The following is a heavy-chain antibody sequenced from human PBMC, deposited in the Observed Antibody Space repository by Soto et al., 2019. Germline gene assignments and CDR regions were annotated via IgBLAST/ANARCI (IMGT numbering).Heavy chain of an antibody. J-gene: IGHJ4*02. V-gene: IGHV1-46*01. CDR2: INPSIGTT. Sequence: ASVKVSCKASGYTFTSQNMHWVRQAPGQGLEWMGVINPSIGTTTYAQKFQGRLTISRDNARNSLYLQMNSLRAEDTAVYYCAGPQTTGYSFDYWGQGTLVTVSP. D-gene: IGHD1-1*01. CDR3: AGPQTTGYSFDY. CDR1: GYTFTSQN.